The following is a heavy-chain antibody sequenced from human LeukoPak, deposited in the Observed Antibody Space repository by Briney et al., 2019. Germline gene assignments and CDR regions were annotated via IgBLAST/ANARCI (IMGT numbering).Heavy chain of an antibody. Sequence: ASVKVSCKASGYIFTSYGISWVRQAPGQGLEWMGWISAHNGKTNYAQKLQGRVTMTTDTSTTTVYMEVRSLRSDDTAVYYCARGPGYGDSMYYFDYWGQGTLVTVSS. CDR2: ISAHNGKT. J-gene: IGHJ4*02. CDR1: GYIFTSYG. V-gene: IGHV1-18*04. D-gene: IGHD2-21*02. CDR3: ARGPGYGDSMYYFDY.